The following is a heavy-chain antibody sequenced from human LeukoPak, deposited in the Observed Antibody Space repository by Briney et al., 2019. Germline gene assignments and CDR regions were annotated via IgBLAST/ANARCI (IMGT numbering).Heavy chain of an antibody. J-gene: IGHJ4*02. D-gene: IGHD5-12*01. CDR1: GFTFSDCS. CDR3: ARDHRYAFDN. CDR2: VGISSGNT. V-gene: IGHV3-48*04. Sequence: GGSLRLSCAASGFTFSDCSMNWVRQAPGKGLEWISYVGISSGNTKYADSVKGRFTISGDSAKNSVFLQMNSLRVEDTAVYYCARDHRYAFDNWGQGTLVTVSS.